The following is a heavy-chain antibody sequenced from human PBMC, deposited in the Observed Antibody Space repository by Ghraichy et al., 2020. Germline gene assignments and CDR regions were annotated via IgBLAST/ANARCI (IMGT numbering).Heavy chain of an antibody. J-gene: IGHJ4*02. D-gene: IGHD3/OR15-3a*01. V-gene: IGHV3-7*01. CDR3: ARILLDWNYWDY. Sequence: GGSLRLSCAASGFTFSSYRMSWVRQAPGKGLEWVANIKQDGSEKYYVDSVKGRFTISRDNAKNSLYLQMNSLRAEDTAVYYCARILLDWNYWDYWGQGTLVTVSS. CDR2: IKQDGSEK. CDR1: GFTFSSYR.